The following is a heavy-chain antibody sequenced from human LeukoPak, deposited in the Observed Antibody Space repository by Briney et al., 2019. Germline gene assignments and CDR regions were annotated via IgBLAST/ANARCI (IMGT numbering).Heavy chain of an antibody. Sequence: GGSLRLSCAASGFTFSSYAMSWVRQAPGKGLEWVSAISGSGGSTYYADSVKGRFTISRDNSKNTLYLQMNSLRAEDTAVYYCARGVPTTSYYYYYMDVWGKGTTVTVSS. D-gene: IGHD5-12*01. CDR3: ARGVPTTSYYYYYMDV. J-gene: IGHJ6*03. CDR2: ISGSGGST. V-gene: IGHV3-23*01. CDR1: GFTFSSYA.